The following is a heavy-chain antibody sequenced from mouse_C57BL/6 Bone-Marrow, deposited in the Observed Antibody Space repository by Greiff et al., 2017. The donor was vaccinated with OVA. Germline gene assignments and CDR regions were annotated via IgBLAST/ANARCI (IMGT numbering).Heavy chain of an antibody. J-gene: IGHJ4*01. V-gene: IGHV3-6*01. CDR1: GYSITSGYY. CDR3: AIGGVYYDYDGDPYAMDY. Sequence: EVQLQESGPGLVNPSQSLSLTCSVTGYSITSGYYWFWIRQFPGNQLELMGYLSYDVSNNYNPSLKNRISITRDTSNNQFFLKLNSVTTEDTATYYCAIGGVYYDYDGDPYAMDYWGQGTSVTVSS. CDR2: LSYDVSN. D-gene: IGHD2-4*01.